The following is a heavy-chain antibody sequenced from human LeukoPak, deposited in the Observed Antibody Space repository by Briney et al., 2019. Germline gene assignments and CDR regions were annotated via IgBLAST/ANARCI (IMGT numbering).Heavy chain of an antibody. J-gene: IGHJ6*02. CDR3: ARGSSGWYYYYYGMDV. Sequence: SQTLSLTCAISADSVSSNSAAWNWIRQSPSRGLEWLGRTYYRSKWYNGYAVSVKSRITVNPDTSKNQFSLQLNSVTPEDTAVYYCARGSSGWYYYYYGMDVWGQGTTVTVSS. CDR1: ADSVSSNSAA. CDR2: TYYRSKWYN. V-gene: IGHV6-1*01. D-gene: IGHD6-19*01.